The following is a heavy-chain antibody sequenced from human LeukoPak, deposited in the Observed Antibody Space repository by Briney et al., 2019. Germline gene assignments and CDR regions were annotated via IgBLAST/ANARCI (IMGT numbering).Heavy chain of an antibody. J-gene: IGHJ4*02. D-gene: IGHD3-10*01. Sequence: ASVKVSCKASGFTFTSSAMQWVRQARGQRLEWIGWIVVGSGNANYAQKFQERVTITRDMSTSTAYMELSSLRSEVTAVYYCAATDSGGSNFDYWGQGTLVTVSS. CDR2: IVVGSGNA. V-gene: IGHV1-58*02. CDR3: AATDSGGSNFDY. CDR1: GFTFTSSA.